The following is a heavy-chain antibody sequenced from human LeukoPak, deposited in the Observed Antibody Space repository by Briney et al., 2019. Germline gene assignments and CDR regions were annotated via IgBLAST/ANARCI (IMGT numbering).Heavy chain of an antibody. V-gene: IGHV1-69*05. CDR1: GYTFTSYD. CDR2: IIPIFGTA. D-gene: IGHD3-3*01. Sequence: SVKVSCKASGYTFTSYDISWVRQAPGQGLEWMGRIIPIFGTANYAQKFQGRVTITTDESTSTAYMELSSLRSEDTAVYYCARADYDFWSGYPDIYYMDVWGKGTTVTVSS. CDR3: ARADYDFWSGYPDIYYMDV. J-gene: IGHJ6*03.